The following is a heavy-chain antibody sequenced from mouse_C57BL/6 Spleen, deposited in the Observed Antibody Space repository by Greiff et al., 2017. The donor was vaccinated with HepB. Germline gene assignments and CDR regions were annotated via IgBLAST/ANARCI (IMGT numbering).Heavy chain of an antibody. V-gene: IGHV5-4*01. CDR3: AREGGRGYFDY. D-gene: IGHD3-3*01. Sequence: EVMLVESGGGLVKPGGSLKLSCAASGFTFSSYAMSWVRQTPEKRLEWVATISDGGSYTYYPDNVKGRFTISRDKAKNNLYLQMSNLKSEDTAMYYCAREGGRGYFDYWGQGTTLTVSS. J-gene: IGHJ2*01. CDR2: ISDGGSYT. CDR1: GFTFSSYA.